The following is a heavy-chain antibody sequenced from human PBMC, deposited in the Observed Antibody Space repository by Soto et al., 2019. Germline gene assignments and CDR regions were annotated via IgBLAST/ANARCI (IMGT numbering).Heavy chain of an antibody. Sequence: EVQLVESGGGLVQPGGSLRLSCAASGFTFSSYSMNWVRQAPGKGLEWVSYISSSSTIYYADSVKGRFTISRDNAKNSLYLQMNSLRDEDTAVYYCARALDYGDYDVSPFADYWGQGTLVTVSS. V-gene: IGHV3-48*02. J-gene: IGHJ4*02. CDR1: GFTFSSYS. D-gene: IGHD4-17*01. CDR3: ARALDYGDYDVSPFADY. CDR2: ISSSSTI.